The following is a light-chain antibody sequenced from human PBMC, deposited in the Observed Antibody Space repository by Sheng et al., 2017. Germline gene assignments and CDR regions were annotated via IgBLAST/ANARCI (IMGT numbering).Light chain of an antibody. CDR1: QSVLYSSNNKDY. J-gene: IGKJ3*01. CDR2: WAS. V-gene: IGKV4-1*01. CDR3: HQYYSIPFT. Sequence: DIVMTQSPDSLAVSLGERATINCKSNQSVLYSSNNKDYLAWYQQKPGQPPKLLIYWASTRESGVPDRFSGSGSGTDFTLTISSLQAEDVAIYYCHQYYSIPFTFGPGTKVDVK.